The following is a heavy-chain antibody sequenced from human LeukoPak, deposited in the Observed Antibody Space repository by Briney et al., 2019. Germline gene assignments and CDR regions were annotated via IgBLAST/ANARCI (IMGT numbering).Heavy chain of an antibody. V-gene: IGHV1-2*02. Sequence: GASVKVSCKASGYTFTGYFIHWVRQAPGQGREWMGWINPNRGCTHFPQKFQGRVTMTGDTSIRTAYMKLSRLKSDDTAVYYCARDERYDSSGYPFDYWGQGTLVTVSS. D-gene: IGHD3-22*01. CDR1: GYTFTGYF. J-gene: IGHJ4*02. CDR3: ARDERYDSSGYPFDY. CDR2: INPNRGCT.